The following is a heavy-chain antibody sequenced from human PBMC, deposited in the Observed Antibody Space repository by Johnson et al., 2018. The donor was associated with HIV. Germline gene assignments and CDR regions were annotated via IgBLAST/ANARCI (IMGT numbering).Heavy chain of an antibody. Sequence: QEKLVESGGGVVQPGGSLRLSCAASGFTFSSYAMHWVRQAPGKGLEWVAVISSDESNKYYADSVKGRFTISRDNSKNTLYLQMNSLKTEDTAVYYCTNPDTAMATGAFDIWGQGTMVTVSS. D-gene: IGHD5-18*01. CDR2: ISSDESNK. J-gene: IGHJ3*02. V-gene: IGHV3-30*04. CDR3: TNPDTAMATGAFDI. CDR1: GFTFSSYA.